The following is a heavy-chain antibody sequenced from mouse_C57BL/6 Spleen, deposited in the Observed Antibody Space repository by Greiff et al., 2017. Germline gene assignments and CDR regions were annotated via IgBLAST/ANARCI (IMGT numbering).Heavy chain of an antibody. Sequence: QVLLMESGADLAQPGASLSLSCTASGYTFTSYWMHWVKQRPGQGLEWIGYINPSGGYSKSNQKFKDKATLTADKYSSTAYKQLSSVTYEDSGVYYCARFDGYYAMDYWGQGTSVTVSS. V-gene: IGHV1-7*01. CDR2: INPSGGYS. CDR3: ARFDGYYAMDY. J-gene: IGHJ4*01. D-gene: IGHD2-3*01. CDR1: GYTFTSYW.